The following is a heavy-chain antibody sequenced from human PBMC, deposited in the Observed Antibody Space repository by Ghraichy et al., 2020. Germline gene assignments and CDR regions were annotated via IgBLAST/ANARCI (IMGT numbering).Heavy chain of an antibody. CDR1: GFSLIASGMC. CDR3: ARTGDVPFDY. D-gene: IGHD5-24*01. Sequence: SGPTLVKPTQTVTLTCSFSGFSLIASGMCINWIRQPPGKALEWLALICSDDDKYYTTSLRTRLTISKDTSKNQVVLTMTNMDPVDTATYYCARTGDVPFDYWGQGTLVTVSS. V-gene: IGHV2-70*01. J-gene: IGHJ4*02. CDR2: ICSDDDK.